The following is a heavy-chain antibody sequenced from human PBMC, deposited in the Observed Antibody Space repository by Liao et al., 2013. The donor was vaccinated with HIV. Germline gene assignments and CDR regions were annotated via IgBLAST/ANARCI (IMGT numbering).Heavy chain of an antibody. CDR1: GGSFSAYY. CDR2: INHSGST. CDR3: ARIPLYSSGWFDHWYFDL. V-gene: IGHV4-34*01. J-gene: IGHJ2*01. Sequence: QVQLQQWGAGLLKPSETLSLTCAVYGGSFSAYYWSWIRQPPGKGLEWIGEINHSGSTNYNPSLKSRVTISLDTSKNQFSLKLSSVTAADTAVYYCARIPLYSSGWFDHWYFDLWGRGTLVTVSS. D-gene: IGHD6-19*01.